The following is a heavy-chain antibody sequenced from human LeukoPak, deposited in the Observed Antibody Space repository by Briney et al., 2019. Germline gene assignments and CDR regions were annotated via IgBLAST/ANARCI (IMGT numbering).Heavy chain of an antibody. V-gene: IGHV1-18*01. CDR3: ARVPDYGDYFDY. Sequence: ASVKVSCKASGYTFTSYGISWVRQAPGQGLEWMGWISAYNGNTNYAQKFQGRVTMTRDTSISTAYMELSRLRSDDTAVYYCARVPDYGDYFDYWGQGTLVTVSS. D-gene: IGHD4-17*01. CDR1: GYTFTSYG. CDR2: ISAYNGNT. J-gene: IGHJ4*02.